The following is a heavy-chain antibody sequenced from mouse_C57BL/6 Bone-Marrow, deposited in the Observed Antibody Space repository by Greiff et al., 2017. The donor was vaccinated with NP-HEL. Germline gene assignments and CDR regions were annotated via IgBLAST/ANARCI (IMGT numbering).Heavy chain of an antibody. V-gene: IGHV1-53*01. D-gene: IGHD1-1*01. CDR3: ASLYYYGSSSHWYFDV. Sequence: QVQLQQSGTELVKPGASVKLSCKASGYTFTSYWMHWVKQRPGQGLEWIGNINPSNGGTNYNEKFKSKATLTVDKSSSTAYMQLSSLTSEDSAVYYCASLYYYGSSSHWYFDVWGTGTTVTVSS. J-gene: IGHJ1*03. CDR1: GYTFTSYW. CDR2: INPSNGGT.